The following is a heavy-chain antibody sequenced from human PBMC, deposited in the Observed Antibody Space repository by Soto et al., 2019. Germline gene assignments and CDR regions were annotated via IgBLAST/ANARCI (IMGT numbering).Heavy chain of an antibody. Sequence: GGPLRLPLVPSGFSFRGNWVTWVPRLPGKGLDWVANIKQEGSDKYYLDSLRGRFTISRDNTKNSVFLLMNSLRAEDTAVYYCARGKDGRRAGTYYFDMDVWGKGTTVTVSS. V-gene: IGHV3-7*01. CDR2: IKQEGSDK. D-gene: IGHD1-1*01. CDR3: ARGKDGRRAGTYYFDMDV. J-gene: IGHJ6*03. CDR1: GFSFRGNW.